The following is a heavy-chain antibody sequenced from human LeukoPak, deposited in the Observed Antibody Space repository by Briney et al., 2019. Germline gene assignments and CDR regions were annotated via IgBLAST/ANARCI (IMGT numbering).Heavy chain of an antibody. CDR2: IISDGSST. CDR1: GFAFSNYW. D-gene: IGHD1-20*01. J-gene: IGHJ4*02. V-gene: IGHV3-74*01. CDR3: ARHPIYNWNADY. Sequence: GGSLRLSCAASGFAFSNYWMHWVRQTPGKGLVWVSRIISDGSSTSYADSVKGRFTISRDNAKNTLYLQMNSLRAEDTAVYYCARHPIYNWNADYWGQGTLVTVSS.